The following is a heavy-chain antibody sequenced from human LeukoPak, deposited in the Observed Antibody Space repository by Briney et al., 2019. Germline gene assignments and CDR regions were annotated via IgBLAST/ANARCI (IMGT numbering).Heavy chain of an antibody. D-gene: IGHD2-8*01. Sequence: GGSLRLSCVVSGLTFSNYCMTWVRQAPGKGLEWVANIKKDGSEKFYVDSVKGRFTISRDNAKSSLYLQMDSLRDEDTAVYYCTRGGASTSYYWFYWGQGTLVTVSS. CDR2: IKKDGSEK. CDR3: TRGGASTSYYWFY. CDR1: GLTFSNYC. V-gene: IGHV3-7*03. J-gene: IGHJ4*02.